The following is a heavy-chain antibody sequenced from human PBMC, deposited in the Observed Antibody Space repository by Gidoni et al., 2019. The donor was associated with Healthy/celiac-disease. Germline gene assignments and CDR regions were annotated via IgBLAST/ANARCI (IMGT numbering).Heavy chain of an antibody. V-gene: IGHV4-59*08. CDR2: IYYSGST. J-gene: IGHJ4*02. CDR3: ARHRGGSGWYTPHYFDY. CDR1: GGSFSSYY. D-gene: IGHD6-19*01. Sequence: QVQLQESGPGLVKPSETLSLTCPVSGGSFSSYYWSWIRQPPGKGLEWIGYIYYSGSTNYNPSLKSRVTISGDTSKNQFSLKLSSVTAADTAVYYWARHRGGSGWYTPHYFDYWGQGTLVTVSS.